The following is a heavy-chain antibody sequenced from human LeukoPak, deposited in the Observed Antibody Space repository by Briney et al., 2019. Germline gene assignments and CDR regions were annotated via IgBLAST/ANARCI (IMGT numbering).Heavy chain of an antibody. V-gene: IGHV3-30*18. CDR2: ISYDGSNK. J-gene: IGHJ4*02. CDR3: AKFPSITLDY. CDR1: GFTFSSYG. Sequence: GGSLRLSCAASGFTFSSYGMHWVRQAPGKGLVWVAVISYDGSNKYYADSVKGRFTISRDNSKNTLYLQMNSLRAEDTAVYYCAKFPSITLDYWGQGTLVTVSS.